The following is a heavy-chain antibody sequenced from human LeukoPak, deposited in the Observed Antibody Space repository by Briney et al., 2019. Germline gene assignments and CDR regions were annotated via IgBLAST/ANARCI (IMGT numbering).Heavy chain of an antibody. D-gene: IGHD4-11*01. CDR2: IYDSGST. Sequence: SETLSLTCTVSGGSISSSTYYWAWIRQPPGPELEWIVSIYDSGSTHYNPSLRSRVTISVATSKNQFSLKLSSVTATDTAIYYCAGHHGYSKWGLYFDYWGQGTLVTVSS. J-gene: IGHJ4*02. CDR3: AGHHGYSKWGLYFDY. V-gene: IGHV4-39*01. CDR1: GGSISSSTYY.